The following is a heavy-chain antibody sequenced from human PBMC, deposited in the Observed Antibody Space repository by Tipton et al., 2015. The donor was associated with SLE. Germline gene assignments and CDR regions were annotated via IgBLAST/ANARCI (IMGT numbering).Heavy chain of an antibody. CDR3: ARYLWDYFDS. CDR2: TYYRSKWYN. V-gene: IGHV6-1*01. D-gene: IGHD7-27*01. Sequence: GLVKPSQTLSLTCVISGDSVSSNSVTWNWLRQSPSRGLEWLGRTYYRSKWYNDFAVSVKSRITFHPDTSKTQLSLKLTSVTYADTAVYYCARYLWDYFDSWGQGALLSASS. CDR1: GDSVSSNSVT. J-gene: IGHJ4*02.